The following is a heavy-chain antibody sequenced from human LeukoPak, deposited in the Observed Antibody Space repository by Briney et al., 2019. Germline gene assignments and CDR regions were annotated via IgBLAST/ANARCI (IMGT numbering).Heavy chain of an antibody. CDR3: ATKQRGSCYN. CDR1: GFTFSNYW. V-gene: IGHV3-74*01. J-gene: IGHJ4*02. CDR2: VNSDGSST. D-gene: IGHD2-15*01. Sequence: GGSLRLSCAASGFTFSNYWMHWVRQAPGKGLVWVSRVNSDGSSTSYADPVKGRFTISRDNAKNSLYLQMNSLRAEDTAVYYCATKQRGSCYNWGQGTLVTVSS.